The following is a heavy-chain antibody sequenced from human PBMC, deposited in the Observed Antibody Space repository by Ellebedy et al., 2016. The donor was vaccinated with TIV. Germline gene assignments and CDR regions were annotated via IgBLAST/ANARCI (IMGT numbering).Heavy chain of an antibody. CDR2: INHSGST. J-gene: IGHJ4*02. D-gene: IGHD3-22*01. V-gene: IGHV4-34*01. CDR3: ARGPYYYDSSGYPKPETFFDY. CDR1: GGSFSGYY. Sequence: SETLSLTXAVYGGSFSGYYWSWIRQPPGKGLEWIGEINHSGSTNYNPSLKSRVTISVDTSKNQFSLKLSSVTAADTAVYYCARGPYYYDSSGYPKPETFFDYWGQGTLVTVSS.